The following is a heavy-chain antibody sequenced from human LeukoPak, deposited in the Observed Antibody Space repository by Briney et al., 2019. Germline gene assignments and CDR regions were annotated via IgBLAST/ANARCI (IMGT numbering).Heavy chain of an antibody. Sequence: PGGSLRLSCAAAGFTFSSYEMNWVRQAPGKGLEWVSYISNSGNTIFYADSVKGRFTISRDNGKNSLYLQMNSLRAEDTAVYYFLRAFSNPAGNHYWGQGTLVTVSS. CDR3: LRAFSNPAGNHY. J-gene: IGHJ4*02. D-gene: IGHD1-14*01. V-gene: IGHV3-48*03. CDR1: GFTFSSYE. CDR2: ISNSGNTI.